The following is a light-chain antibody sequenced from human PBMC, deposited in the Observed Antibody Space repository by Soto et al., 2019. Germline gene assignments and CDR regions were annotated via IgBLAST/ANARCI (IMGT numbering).Light chain of an antibody. J-gene: IGKJ5*01. Sequence: EIVLTQSPATLSLSPGEGATLSCRASQTVSNFLAWYQQKPGQAPRLLIYDASKRATGIPARFSGSGSGTDFTLTISSLEPEDFAVYYCQQRNSWPPTFTFGQGTRLEIK. CDR3: QQRNSWPPTFT. CDR1: QTVSNF. V-gene: IGKV3-11*01. CDR2: DAS.